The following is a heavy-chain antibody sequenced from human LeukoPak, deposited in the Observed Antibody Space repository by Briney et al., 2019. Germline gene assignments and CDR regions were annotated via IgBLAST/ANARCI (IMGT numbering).Heavy chain of an antibody. J-gene: IGHJ5*02. Sequence: GASVKVSCKASGGTFSSYAISWVRQAPGQGLEWMGGIIPIFGTANYAQKFQGRATITADESTSTAYMELSSLRSEDTAVYYCASVVVPAAMGEIVNWFDPWGQGTLVTVSS. D-gene: IGHD2-2*01. V-gene: IGHV1-69*13. CDR3: ASVVVPAAMGEIVNWFDP. CDR1: GGTFSSYA. CDR2: IIPIFGTA.